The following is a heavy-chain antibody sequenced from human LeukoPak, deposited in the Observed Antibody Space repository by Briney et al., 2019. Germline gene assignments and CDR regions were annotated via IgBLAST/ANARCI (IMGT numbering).Heavy chain of an antibody. V-gene: IGHV1-18*01. D-gene: IGHD2-8*01. CDR1: GYTFTSYG. CDR3: ARAGVYGGPYYYYYGMDV. J-gene: IGHJ6*02. CDR2: ISAYNGNT. Sequence: ASVKVSCKASGYTFTSYGISWVRQAPGQGLEWMGWISAYNGNTNYAQKLQGRVTMTTDTSTSTAYMELRSLRSDDTAVYYCARAGVYGGPYYYYYGMDVWGQGTTVTVSS.